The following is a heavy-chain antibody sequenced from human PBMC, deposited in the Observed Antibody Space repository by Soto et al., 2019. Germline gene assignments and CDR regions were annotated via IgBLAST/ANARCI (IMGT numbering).Heavy chain of an antibody. J-gene: IGHJ4*02. CDR1: GGTFSSYA. CDR3: AREVYYDYGQPWFDY. V-gene: IGHV1-69*01. Sequence: QVQLVQSGAELKKPGSSVKVSCKASGGTFSSYAISWVRQAPGQGLEWMGGIIPIFGTANYAQKFQGRVTITADESTSTAYRELSSLRSEDTAVYYCAREVYYDYGQPWFDYWGQGTLVTVS. CDR2: IIPIFGTA. D-gene: IGHD3-16*01.